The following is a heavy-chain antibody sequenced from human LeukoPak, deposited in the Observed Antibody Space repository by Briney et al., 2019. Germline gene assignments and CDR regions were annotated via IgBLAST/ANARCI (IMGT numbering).Heavy chain of an antibody. Sequence: SETLSLTCSVSGDSITNNYWAWIRQPPGKGLEWTGYTHDSGNSNYNPSLRSRVTISVDTSKNQFSLKLTSVTAADTAVYYCAKDPNDICSGGSCYDDYWGQGTLVTVSS. CDR1: GDSITNNY. J-gene: IGHJ4*02. D-gene: IGHD2-15*01. CDR3: AKDPNDICSGGSCYDDY. CDR2: THDSGNS. V-gene: IGHV4-59*13.